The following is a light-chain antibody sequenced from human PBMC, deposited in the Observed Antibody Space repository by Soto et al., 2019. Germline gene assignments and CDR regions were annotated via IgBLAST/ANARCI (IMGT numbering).Light chain of an antibody. V-gene: IGLV2-11*01. CDR2: AVN. Sequence: QSALTQPRSVSGSPGQSVTISCTGTSSDVGDYNYVSWYQQHPGKAPKLLIYAVNMRPSGVPDRFSGSKSGNTASLTISGLQAEDEAYYSCCSYAGSYTWVFGGRTKLTVL. CDR1: SSDVGDYNY. J-gene: IGLJ3*02. CDR3: CSYAGSYTWV.